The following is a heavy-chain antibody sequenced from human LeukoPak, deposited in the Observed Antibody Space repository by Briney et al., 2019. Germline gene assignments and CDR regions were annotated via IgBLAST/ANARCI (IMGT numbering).Heavy chain of an antibody. V-gene: IGHV3-7*03. J-gene: IGHJ4*02. D-gene: IGHD3-22*01. CDR2: IKQDGSEK. Sequence: GGSLRLSCAASGFTFSSYWMSWVRQAPGKGLEWVANIKQDGSEKYYVDSVKGRFTISRDNAKNSLYLQMNSLRAEDTAVYYCAREAYYYDSSGYWYFDYWGQGTLVTVSS. CDR1: GFTFSSYW. CDR3: AREAYYYDSSGYWYFDY.